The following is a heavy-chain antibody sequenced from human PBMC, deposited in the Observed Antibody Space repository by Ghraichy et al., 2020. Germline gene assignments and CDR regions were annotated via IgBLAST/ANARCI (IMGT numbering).Heavy chain of an antibody. Sequence: GGSRRLSCAGSGFTFSSYEMNWVRQAPGKGLEWVSYIRGTTSAIYYADSVKGRFTMSRDNAKSSLYLQMNSLRVEDTAVYYCARDEADGGIDFWGRGTLVTVSS. CDR3: ARDEADGGIDF. V-gene: IGHV3-48*03. D-gene: IGHD3-16*01. J-gene: IGHJ4*02. CDR2: IRGTTSAI. CDR1: GFTFSSYE.